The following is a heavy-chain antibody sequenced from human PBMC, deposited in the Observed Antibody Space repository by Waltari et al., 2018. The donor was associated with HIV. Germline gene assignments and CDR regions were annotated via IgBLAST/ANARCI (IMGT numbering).Heavy chain of an antibody. V-gene: IGHV3-7*01. Sequence: EVQLVESGGGLVQPGGSLRLSCGASGFTFTSYWMSWVRQAPGKGVEWVANIKQDGSEKYYVYSMKGRFTISRDNAKNSLYLQMNSLRAEDTAVYYCARVRGYSCWDWGQGTLVTVSS. CDR2: IKQDGSEK. D-gene: IGHD2-2*01. J-gene: IGHJ4*02. CDR1: GFTFTSYW. CDR3: ARVRGYSCWD.